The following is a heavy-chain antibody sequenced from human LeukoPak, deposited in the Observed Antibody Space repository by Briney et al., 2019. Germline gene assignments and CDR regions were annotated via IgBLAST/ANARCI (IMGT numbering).Heavy chain of an antibody. V-gene: IGHV3-30-3*01. Sequence: PGGSLRLSCAASGFTFISYAMHWVRQAPGKGLEWVAVISYDGSNKYYADSVKGRFTISRDNSKNTLYLQMNSLGAEDTAVYYCARGDYGDYYWGPGTPVTVSS. J-gene: IGHJ4*02. CDR3: ARGDYGDYY. CDR2: ISYDGSNK. CDR1: GFTFISYA. D-gene: IGHD4-17*01.